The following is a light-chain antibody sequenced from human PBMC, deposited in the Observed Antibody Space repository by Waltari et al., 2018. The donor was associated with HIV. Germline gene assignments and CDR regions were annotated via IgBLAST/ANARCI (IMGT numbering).Light chain of an antibody. CDR2: GKN. V-gene: IGLV3-19*01. J-gene: IGLJ1*01. CDR3: KTRDRSGNLYV. Sequence: SSEVTQVPAVSVALGPTVKITFQGDKLRTYYALWYQQRPGQAPVLVSYGKNKRPSEIPDRFSSSASRNTASLTITGAQAEDEADYYCKTRDRSGNLYVFGTGTTVTVL. CDR1: KLRTYY.